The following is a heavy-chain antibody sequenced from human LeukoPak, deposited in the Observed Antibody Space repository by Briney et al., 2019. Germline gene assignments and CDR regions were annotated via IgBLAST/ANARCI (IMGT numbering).Heavy chain of an antibody. CDR2: IWYGGSNK. Sequence: GASLRLSCAASHFIVSSNYMSWVRQAPGKGLEWVAVIWYGGSNKYYADSVKGRFTISRDNSKNTLYLQMNSLRAEDTAVYYCAKDRCSSTSCYTFDYWGQGTLVTVSS. D-gene: IGHD2-2*02. CDR1: HFIVSSNY. J-gene: IGHJ4*02. V-gene: IGHV3-30*02. CDR3: AKDRCSSTSCYTFDY.